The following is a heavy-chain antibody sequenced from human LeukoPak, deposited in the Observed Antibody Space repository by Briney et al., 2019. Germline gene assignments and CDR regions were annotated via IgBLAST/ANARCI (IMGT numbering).Heavy chain of an antibody. J-gene: IGHJ4*02. D-gene: IGHD5-18*01. CDR2: ISSSSSYI. CDR3: ATSPVYSYGHPYYFDY. Sequence: GGSLRLSCAGSGFTFSSFSMNWVRQAPGKGLEWVSCISSSSSYIYYADSVKGRFTISRDNAKNSLYLQMNSLRAEDTAVYYCATSPVYSYGHPYYFDYWGQGTLVTVSS. V-gene: IGHV3-21*01. CDR1: GFTFSSFS.